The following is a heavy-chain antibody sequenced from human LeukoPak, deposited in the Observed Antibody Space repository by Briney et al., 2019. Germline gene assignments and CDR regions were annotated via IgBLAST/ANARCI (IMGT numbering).Heavy chain of an antibody. CDR3: ATEDGAAAGREGWFDP. V-gene: IGHV1-69*13. J-gene: IGHJ5*02. CDR2: IIPIFGTA. CDR1: GGTFSSYA. D-gene: IGHD6-13*01. Sequence: GASVKVSCKASGGTFSSYAISWVRQAPGQGLEWMGGIIPIFGTANYAQKFQGRVTITADESTSTAYMELSSLRSEDTAVYYCATEDGAAAGREGWFDPWGQGTLVTVSS.